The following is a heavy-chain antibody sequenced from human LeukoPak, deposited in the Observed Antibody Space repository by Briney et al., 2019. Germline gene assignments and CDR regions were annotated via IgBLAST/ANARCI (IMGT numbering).Heavy chain of an antibody. CDR1: GFTVSGSY. Sequence: PGGSLRLSCAASGFTVSGSYMSWVRQAPGKGLEWVSVIYSGGSTYYADSVKGRFTISRDNSKDTLYLQMSSLRAEDTAVYYCARYLTGWSSAFDIWGQGTMVTVSS. CDR3: ARYLTGWSSAFDI. CDR2: IYSGGST. J-gene: IGHJ3*02. V-gene: IGHV3-66*01. D-gene: IGHD6-19*01.